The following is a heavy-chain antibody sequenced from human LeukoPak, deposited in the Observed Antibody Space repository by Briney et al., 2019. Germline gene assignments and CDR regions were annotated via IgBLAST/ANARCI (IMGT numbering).Heavy chain of an antibody. CDR3: ARNPQGVATTFNYGMDV. CDR1: GFTFSTYS. CDR2: ISTTSDYI. Sequence: GGSLRLSCAASGFTFSTYSMNWVRQAPGKGLEWVSSISTTSDYIYYADSVKGRFTISRDNAKNSLYLQMNSLRAEDTAVYYCARNPQGVATTFNYGMDVWAKGPRSPSP. V-gene: IGHV3-21*01. J-gene: IGHJ6*02. D-gene: IGHD5-12*01.